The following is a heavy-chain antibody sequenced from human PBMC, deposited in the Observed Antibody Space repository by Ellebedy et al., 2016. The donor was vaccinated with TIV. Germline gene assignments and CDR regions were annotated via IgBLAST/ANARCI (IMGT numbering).Heavy chain of an antibody. CDR3: ARDGGVRGAYYFYYMDV. CDR1: GGSISSGGHY. D-gene: IGHD3-10*01. CDR2: IYYSGST. V-gene: IGHV4-61*08. Sequence: SETLSLXXTVSGGSISSGGHYWSWIRQPPGKGLEWFGYIYYSGSTNYNPSLKSRVTISVDTSKNQFSLNLSSVTAADTAVYYCARDGGVRGAYYFYYMDVWGKGTTVTVSS. J-gene: IGHJ6*03.